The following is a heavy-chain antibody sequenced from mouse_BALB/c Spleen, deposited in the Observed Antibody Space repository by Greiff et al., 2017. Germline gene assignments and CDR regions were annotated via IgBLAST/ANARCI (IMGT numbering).Heavy chain of an antibody. D-gene: IGHD2-3*01. V-gene: IGHV1-69*02. Sequence: VQLQQPGAELVRPGASVKLSCKASGYTFTSYWINWVKQRPGQGLEWIGNIYPSDSYTNYNQKFKDKATLTVDKSSSTAYMQLSSPTSEDSAVYYCTRRGWDAMDYWGQGTSVTVSS. CDR1: GYTFTSYW. CDR2: IYPSDSYT. J-gene: IGHJ4*01. CDR3: TRRGWDAMDY.